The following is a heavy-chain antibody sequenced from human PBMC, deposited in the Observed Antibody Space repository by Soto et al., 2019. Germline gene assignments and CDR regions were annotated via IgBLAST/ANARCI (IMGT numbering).Heavy chain of an antibody. Sequence: QVQLVESGGGVVQPGRSLRLSCAASGFTFSSYAMHWVRQAPGKGLEWVAVISYDGSNKYYADSVKGRFTISRDNSKNTLYLQMNSLRAEDTAVYYCASPYNWNSEDAFDIWGQVTMVTVSS. J-gene: IGHJ3*02. CDR2: ISYDGSNK. V-gene: IGHV3-30-3*01. CDR3: ASPYNWNSEDAFDI. D-gene: IGHD1-7*01. CDR1: GFTFSSYA.